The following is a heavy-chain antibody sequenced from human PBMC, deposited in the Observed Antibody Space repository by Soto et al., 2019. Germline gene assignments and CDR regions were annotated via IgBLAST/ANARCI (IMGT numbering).Heavy chain of an antibody. CDR3: ARHVEHDYGDHKFDY. J-gene: IGHJ4*02. CDR2: IYPGDSDT. V-gene: IGHV5-51*01. CDR1: GYSFTSYW. D-gene: IGHD4-17*01. Sequence: ESLKISCKGSGYSFTSYWIGWVRQMPGKGLEWMGIIYPGDSDTRYSPSFQGQVTISADKSISTAYLQWSSLKASDTAMYYCARHVEHDYGDHKFDYWGQGTLVTVSS.